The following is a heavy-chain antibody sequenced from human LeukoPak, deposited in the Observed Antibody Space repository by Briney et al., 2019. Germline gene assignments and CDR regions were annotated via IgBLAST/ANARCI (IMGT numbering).Heavy chain of an antibody. CDR1: GGSFSGYY. Sequence: SETLSLTCAVYGGSFSGYYWSWIRQPPGKGLEWIGEINLSGSTNYNPSLKSRVTISVDTSKNQFSLKLSSVTAADTAVYYCARGLYCNGGSCYRVAYFDYWGQGTLVTVSS. J-gene: IGHJ4*02. CDR3: ARGLYCNGGSCYRVAYFDY. D-gene: IGHD2-15*01. CDR2: INLSGST. V-gene: IGHV4-34*01.